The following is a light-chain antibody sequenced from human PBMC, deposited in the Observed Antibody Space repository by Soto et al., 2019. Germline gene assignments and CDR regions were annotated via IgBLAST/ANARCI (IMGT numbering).Light chain of an antibody. CDR1: NTDVGAYDY. CDR2: DVH. J-gene: IGLJ2*01. CDR3: SSYTTSYTVV. Sequence: QSALTQPASVSGSPGQSITISCTGTNTDVGAYDYVSWYQQHTGKAPKLIIFDVHSRPSGISNRFSASKSGNTASLAISGLQAEDEAEYFCSSYTTSYTVVFGGGTKLTVL. V-gene: IGLV2-14*03.